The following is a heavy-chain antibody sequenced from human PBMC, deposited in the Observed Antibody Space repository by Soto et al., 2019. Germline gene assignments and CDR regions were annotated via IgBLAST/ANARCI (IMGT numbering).Heavy chain of an antibody. J-gene: IGHJ6*02. CDR1: GYTFTGYY. Sequence: ASVKVSCKASGYTFTGYYMHWVRQAPGQGLEWMGWINPNSGGTNYAQKFQGRVTMTRDTSISTAYMELSRLRSDDTAVYYCARGVGNYYGSGSVRYYYYGMDVWGQGTTVTV. D-gene: IGHD3-10*01. CDR3: ARGVGNYYGSGSVRYYYYGMDV. V-gene: IGHV1-2*02. CDR2: INPNSGGT.